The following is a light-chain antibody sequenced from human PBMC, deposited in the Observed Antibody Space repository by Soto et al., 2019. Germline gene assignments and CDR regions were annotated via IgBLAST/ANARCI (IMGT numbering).Light chain of an antibody. CDR3: QQYCSSPPIT. Sequence: EIVLTQSPGTLSLSPGERATLSCRASQSVSSSYLAWYQQKPGQAPRLLIYGASSRATGITDRFSGSGSGTDFTLTISRLEPEDFAVYYCQQYCSSPPITFGQGTRLEIK. V-gene: IGKV3-20*01. CDR2: GAS. CDR1: QSVSSSY. J-gene: IGKJ5*01.